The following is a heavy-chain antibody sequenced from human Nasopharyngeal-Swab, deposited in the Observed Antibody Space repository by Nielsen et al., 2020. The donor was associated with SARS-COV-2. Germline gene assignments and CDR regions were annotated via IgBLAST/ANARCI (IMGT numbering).Heavy chain of an antibody. CDR3: TREASTGYYHYYYYSDV. V-gene: IGHV3-49*03. CDR2: ISSKGYGGTT. CDR1: GFTFADYA. D-gene: IGHD2-8*02. Sequence: GSLRLSCTVSGFTFADYAMTWFRQAPAKGLEWVGCISSKGYGGTTEYAASVKGRFTISRDDSKSIAYLQMDSLKTEDTAVYYCTREASTGYYHYYYYSDVWGTGTTVTVSS. J-gene: IGHJ6*03.